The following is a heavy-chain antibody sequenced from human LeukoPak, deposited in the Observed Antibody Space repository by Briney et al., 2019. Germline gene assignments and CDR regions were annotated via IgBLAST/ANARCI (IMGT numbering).Heavy chain of an antibody. V-gene: IGHV1-46*01. D-gene: IGHD5-18*01. CDR2: INPSGGST. Sequence: GASVTVSCKASGYTFTSYYMHWVRQAPGQGLGGLGIINPSGGSTSYAQKFQGRVTMTRDMSTSTVYMELSSLRSEDTAVYYCARDHKLQLLDYWGQGTLVTVSS. CDR3: ARDHKLQLLDY. J-gene: IGHJ4*02. CDR1: GYTFTSYY.